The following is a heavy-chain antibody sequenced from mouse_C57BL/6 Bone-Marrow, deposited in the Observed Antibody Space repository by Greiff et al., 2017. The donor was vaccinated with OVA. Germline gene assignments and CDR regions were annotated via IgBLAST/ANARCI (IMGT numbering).Heavy chain of an antibody. CDR3: TTQFYFDY. Sequence: EVKLVEPGAELVRPGASVKLSCTASGSNFTDAYMHWVKQRPEQGLEWIGWFDPENGDTEYASKFQGKATLTAATSSNTAYLQLSSLTSEDTAVYYCTTQFYFDYWGRGTTLTVSS. V-gene: IGHV14-4*01. J-gene: IGHJ2*01. CDR2: FDPENGDT. CDR1: GSNFTDAY.